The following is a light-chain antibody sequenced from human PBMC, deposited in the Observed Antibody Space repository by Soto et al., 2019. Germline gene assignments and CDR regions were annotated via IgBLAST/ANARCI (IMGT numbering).Light chain of an antibody. CDR1: QSISSW. CDR3: QQYKSYWT. CDR2: DAS. Sequence: TQSPSTLSLSPGERDTLSCRASQSISSWLAWYQQKPGKAPKLLIYDASSLESGVPSRFSGSGSGIEFTLTISSLQPDDFATYYCQQYKSYWTFGQGTKVDI. J-gene: IGKJ1*01. V-gene: IGKV1-5*01.